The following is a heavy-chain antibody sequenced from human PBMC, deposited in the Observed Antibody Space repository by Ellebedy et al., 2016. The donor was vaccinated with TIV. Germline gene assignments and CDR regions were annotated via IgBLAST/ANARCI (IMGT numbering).Heavy chain of an antibody. V-gene: IGHV3-53*01. CDR3: AREAGTSGWYSGFQH. D-gene: IGHD6-19*01. CDR1: GFTFSSYW. CDR2: ISAGGNT. Sequence: GGSLRLSCAASGFTFSSYWMSWVRQAPGKGLEWVSGISAGGNTYYADSVKGRFTISRNDSKNTLYLQMNSLRAEDTANYYCAREAGTSGWYSGFQHWGQGTLVTVSS. J-gene: IGHJ1*01.